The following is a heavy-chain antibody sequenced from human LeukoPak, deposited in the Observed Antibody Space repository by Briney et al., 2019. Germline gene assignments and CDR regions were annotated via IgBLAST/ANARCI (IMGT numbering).Heavy chain of an antibody. V-gene: IGHV1-2*02. J-gene: IGHJ4*02. CDR1: AYTFTGYY. D-gene: IGHD6-19*01. Sequence: AASVKVSCKASAYTFTGYYMNWVRQAPGQGLEWMGWINPDSGDTNYAQKFQGRVTMTRDTSISTAYMEVSRLRSDDTAVYYCAREGSGWYGNFDHWGQGTLVTVSS. CDR2: INPDSGDT. CDR3: AREGSGWYGNFDH.